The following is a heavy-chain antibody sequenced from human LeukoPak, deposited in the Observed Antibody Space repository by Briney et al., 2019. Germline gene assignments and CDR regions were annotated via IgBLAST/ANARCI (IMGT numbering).Heavy chain of an antibody. CDR3: ARGYSSSSAYYYDMDV. D-gene: IGHD6-6*01. J-gene: IGHJ6*02. Sequence: SETLSLTCTVSGGSISSYYWSWIRQPPVKVLEWIRYIYYSGSTNYNPSLKSRVTISVDMSKNQFSLKLSSVTAADTAVYYCARGYSSSSAYYYDMDVWGQGTTVTVSS. CDR1: GGSISSYY. CDR2: IYYSGST. V-gene: IGHV4-59*01.